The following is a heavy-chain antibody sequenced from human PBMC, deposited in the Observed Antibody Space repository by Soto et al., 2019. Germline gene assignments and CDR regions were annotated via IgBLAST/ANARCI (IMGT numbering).Heavy chain of an antibody. V-gene: IGHV1-69*06. Sequence: QVQLVQSGAEVKKPGSSVKVSCKASGGTFSSYAISWVRQAPGQGLEWMGGIIPIFGTANYAQKFQGRVTITADKSTSTAYMERSSRRSEDTAVYYCARGGGVGTPPSNYDGMDVWGQGTTVTVSS. D-gene: IGHD2-15*01. J-gene: IGHJ6*02. CDR2: IIPIFGTA. CDR1: GGTFSSYA. CDR3: ARGGGVGTPPSNYDGMDV.